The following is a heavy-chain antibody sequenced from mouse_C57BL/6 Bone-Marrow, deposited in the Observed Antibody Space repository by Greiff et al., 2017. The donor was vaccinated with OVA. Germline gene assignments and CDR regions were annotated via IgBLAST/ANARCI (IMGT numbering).Heavy chain of an antibody. CDR1: GFTFSSYG. Sequence: EVKVVESGGDLVKPGGSLKLSCAASGFTFSSYGMSWVRQTPDKRLEWVATISSGGSYTYYPDSVKGRFTISRDNAKNTLYLQMSSLKSEDTAMYYCARRGYSNYEGYWGQGTTLTVSS. CDR2: ISSGGSYT. CDR3: ARRGYSNYEGY. J-gene: IGHJ2*01. D-gene: IGHD2-5*01. V-gene: IGHV5-6*02.